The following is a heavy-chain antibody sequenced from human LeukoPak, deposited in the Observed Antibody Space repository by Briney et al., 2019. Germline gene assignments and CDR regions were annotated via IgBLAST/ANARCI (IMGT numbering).Heavy chain of an antibody. CDR2: IYYSGST. J-gene: IGHJ4*02. CDR3: ARVGLGISTHLDF. CDR1: GGSISSGGYS. D-gene: IGHD2-2*01. V-gene: IGHV4-30-2*01. Sequence: PSETLSLTCAVSGGSISSGGYSWSWIRQPPGKGLEWIGYIYYSGSTYYNPSLKSRVTISVDTSKNQFSLKLSSVTAADTAVYYCARVGLGISTHLDFWGQGTLLTVSS.